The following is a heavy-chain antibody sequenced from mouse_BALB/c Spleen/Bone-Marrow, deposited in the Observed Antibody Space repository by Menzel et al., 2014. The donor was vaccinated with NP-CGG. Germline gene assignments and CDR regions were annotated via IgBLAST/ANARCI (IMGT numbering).Heavy chain of an antibody. Sequence: EVKLVESGPGLVKPSQSLSLTCTVTGYSITSDYAWNWIRQFPGNKLEWMGYISYSGSTSYNPSLKSRISITRDTSKNQFFLQLNSVTTEDTATYYCAGNYWYFDVWGAGTTVTLSS. CDR2: ISYSGST. CDR1: GYSITSDYA. J-gene: IGHJ1*01. D-gene: IGHD2-1*01. CDR3: AGNYWYFDV. V-gene: IGHV3-2*02.